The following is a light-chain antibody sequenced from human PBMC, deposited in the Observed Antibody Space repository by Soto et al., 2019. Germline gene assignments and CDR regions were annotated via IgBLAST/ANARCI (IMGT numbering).Light chain of an antibody. V-gene: IGKV3-20*01. Sequence: EVVLTQSPGTLSLSPGERATLSCRASQTVTSNYLAWYQQKPVQAPRLLIYGASSRATDLPARFSGSGSGTDFTLTISRLEPEDFALYYVQQYLNLPVAFGQGTRREIK. CDR2: GAS. CDR1: QTVTSNY. CDR3: QQYLNLPVA. J-gene: IGKJ2*01.